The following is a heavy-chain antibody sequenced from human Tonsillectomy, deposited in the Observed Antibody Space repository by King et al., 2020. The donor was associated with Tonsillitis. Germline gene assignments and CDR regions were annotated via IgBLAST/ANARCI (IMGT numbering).Heavy chain of an antibody. D-gene: IGHD5-24*01. J-gene: IGHJ4*02. CDR1: GFTFSNYD. CDR3: VKARGYRDGEDFFFDF. V-gene: IGHV3-30*18. Sequence: VQLVESGGGVVQPGRSLRLSCAASGFTFSNYDMHWVRQAPGKGLEWVAGISYDWSKQYYSDSVKDRFTISRDNSKNTLSRQMNSLRDEDAAVYHCVKARGYRDGEDFFFDFWGQGTLVTVSS. CDR2: ISYDWSKQ.